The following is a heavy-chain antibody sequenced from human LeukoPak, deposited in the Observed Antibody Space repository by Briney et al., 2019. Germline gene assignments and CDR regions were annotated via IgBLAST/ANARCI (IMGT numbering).Heavy chain of an antibody. J-gene: IGHJ6*03. CDR3: ATLTSGQQLVHPVGIYYYYYMGV. V-gene: IGHV1-24*01. D-gene: IGHD6-13*01. CDR1: GYTLTELS. Sequence: ASVKVSCKVSGYTLTELSMHWVRQTPGKGLEWMGGFDPEVGETIYAQKFQVRVTMTEDTSTDTAYMELSSLRSEDTAVYYCATLTSGQQLVHPVGIYYYYYMGVWGKGTTVTVSS. CDR2: FDPEVGET.